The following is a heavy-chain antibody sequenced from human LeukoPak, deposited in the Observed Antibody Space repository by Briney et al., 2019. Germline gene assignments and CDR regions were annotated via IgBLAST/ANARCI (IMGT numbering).Heavy chain of an antibody. V-gene: IGHV3-7*01. CDR1: GFTFSSYW. D-gene: IGHD3-3*01. CDR2: IKQDGSEK. Sequence: GGSLRLYCPASGFTFSSYWMSWVRQAPGKGLEWVANIKQDGSEKYYVDSVKGRFTISRDNAKNSLYLQMNNLRAEDTAVYYSARKSDPAYYDFWSGYGGYFDYWGQGTLVTVSS. J-gene: IGHJ4*02. CDR3: ARKSDPAYYDFWSGYGGYFDY.